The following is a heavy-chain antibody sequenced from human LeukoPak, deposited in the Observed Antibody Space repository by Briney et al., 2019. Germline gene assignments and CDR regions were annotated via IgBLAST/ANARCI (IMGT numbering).Heavy chain of an antibody. CDR3: AALYYDILTGYLDAFDI. D-gene: IGHD3-9*01. Sequence: GASVKVSCKASGYTFTSYDINWVRQATGQGLEWMRWMNPNSGNTGYAQKFQGRVTMTRNTSISTAYMELSSLRSEDTAVYYCAALYYDILTGYLDAFDIWGQGTMVTVSS. CDR2: MNPNSGNT. V-gene: IGHV1-8*01. J-gene: IGHJ3*02. CDR1: GYTFTSYD.